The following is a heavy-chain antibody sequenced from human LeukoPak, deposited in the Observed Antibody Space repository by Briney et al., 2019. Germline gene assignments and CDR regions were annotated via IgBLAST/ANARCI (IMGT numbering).Heavy chain of an antibody. D-gene: IGHD4-11*01. J-gene: IGHJ4*02. CDR2: IYYSGST. CDR3: ARETYSNYINY. Sequence: PSETLSLTCTVSGGSISSYYWSWIRQPPGKGLEWIGYIYYSGSTNYNPSLKSRVTISVDTSKNQFPLKLSSVTAADTAVYYCARETYSNYINYWGQGTLVTVSS. V-gene: IGHV4-59*01. CDR1: GGSISSYY.